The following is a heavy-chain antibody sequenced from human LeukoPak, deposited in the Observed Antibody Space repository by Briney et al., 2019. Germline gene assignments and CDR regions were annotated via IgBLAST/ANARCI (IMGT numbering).Heavy chain of an antibody. V-gene: IGHV3-7*01. CDR1: GFTFSESW. J-gene: IGHJ5*02. Sequence: PGGSLRLSCAASGFTFSESWMDWVRQAPGKGLEWVANINQDGTVTYYVASAKGRFTISTANAKNSLYLQMDRLRVEDTAMYYCTKALDLWGQGSLVTVSS. CDR3: TKALDL. CDR2: INQDGTVT.